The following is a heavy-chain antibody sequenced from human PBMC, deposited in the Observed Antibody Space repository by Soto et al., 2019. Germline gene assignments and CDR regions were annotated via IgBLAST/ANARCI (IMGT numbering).Heavy chain of an antibody. V-gene: IGHV4-39*01. CDR1: GGSISSSSYY. CDR3: ARQRGELDP. J-gene: IGHJ5*02. D-gene: IGHD3-10*01. Sequence: SETLSLTCTVSGGSISSSSYYWGWIRQPPGKGLEWIGSIYYSGSTYYNPSLKSRVTISVDTSKNQFSLKLSSVTAADTAVYYCARQRGELDPWGQGTLVTVSS. CDR2: IYYSGST.